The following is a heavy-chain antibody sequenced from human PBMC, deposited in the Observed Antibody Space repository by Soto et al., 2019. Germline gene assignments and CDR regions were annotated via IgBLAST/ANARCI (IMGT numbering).Heavy chain of an antibody. CDR1: GFTFSIHE. D-gene: IGHD6-19*01. V-gene: IGHV3-48*03. Sequence: GGSLRLSCAASGFTFSIHEMNWVRQAPGKGLEWVSYISSIGVAAYYADSVKGRFTISRDNAKNSLYLQMNSLRAEDTAVYYCAREGRVGGIDYWGQGTPVTVSS. CDR3: AREGRVGGIDY. CDR2: ISSIGVAA. J-gene: IGHJ4*02.